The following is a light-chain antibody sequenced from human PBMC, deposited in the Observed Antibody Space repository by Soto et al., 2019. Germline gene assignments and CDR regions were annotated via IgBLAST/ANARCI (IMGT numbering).Light chain of an antibody. CDR3: AAWDDSRSALYV. CDR1: SSNIGSNY. V-gene: IGLV1-47*01. CDR2: RNN. Sequence: QSVLTQPPSASGTPGQRVTISCSGSSSNIGSNYVYWYQQLPGTAPKLLIYRNNQRPSGVPDRFSGSNSGTSASLAISVLRSEDEADYYCAAWDDSRSALYVFGTGTKVTVL. J-gene: IGLJ1*01.